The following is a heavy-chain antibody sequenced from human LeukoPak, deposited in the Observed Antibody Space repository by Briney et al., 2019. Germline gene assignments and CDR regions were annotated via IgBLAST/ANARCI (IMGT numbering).Heavy chain of an antibody. Sequence: VASVKVSCKASGYTFTSYGISWVRQAPGQGLEGMGWISAYNGNTNYAQKLQGRVTMTTDTSTSTAYMELRSLRSDDTAVYYCARFSYYYGSGSYPDYWGQGTLVTVSS. J-gene: IGHJ4*02. CDR3: ARFSYYYGSGSYPDY. D-gene: IGHD3-10*01. V-gene: IGHV1-18*01. CDR2: ISAYNGNT. CDR1: GYTFTSYG.